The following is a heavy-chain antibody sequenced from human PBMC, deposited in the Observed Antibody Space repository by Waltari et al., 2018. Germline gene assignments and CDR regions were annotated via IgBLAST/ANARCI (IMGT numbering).Heavy chain of an antibody. V-gene: IGHV5-51*01. CDR3: ARQNIHSYGYGYFDF. CDR1: GYSFAKYC. J-gene: IGHJ4*02. CDR2: IYPGDSNT. D-gene: IGHD5-18*01. Sequence: EVQLEQSGAEVKKPGASLKISCNGSGYSFAKYCIGWVRQMPGKGLEWMGVIYPGDSNTKYSLSFQGQVTISADTSISTAYLQWSSLKASDTAIYFCARQNIHSYGYGYFDFWGQGTLVTVSS.